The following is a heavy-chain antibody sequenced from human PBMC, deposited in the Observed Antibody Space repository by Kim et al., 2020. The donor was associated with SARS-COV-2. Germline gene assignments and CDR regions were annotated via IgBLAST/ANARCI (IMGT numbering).Heavy chain of an antibody. CDR3: AKDCQSSSGHWFDAVDF. CDR2: IRCKGGKT. Sequence: GGSLRLSCAASGFTFSSYDLNWVRQPPGKGLEWVAVIRCKGGKTFYADSVKGRFTISRDKSKNTLFLQMNTLRAEDTAIYYCAKDCQSSSGHWFDAVDFWGQGTMVTVSS. V-gene: IGHV3-23*01. D-gene: IGHD2-21*02. J-gene: IGHJ3*01. CDR1: GFTFSSYD.